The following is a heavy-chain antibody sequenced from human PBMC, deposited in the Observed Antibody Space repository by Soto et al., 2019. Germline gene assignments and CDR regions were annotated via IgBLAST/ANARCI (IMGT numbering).Heavy chain of an antibody. V-gene: IGHV1-69*12. D-gene: IGHD4-17*01. CDR2: IIPVFGTA. CDR1: GGTLSNYG. CDR3: ARGDATKIVVTTYYGMDV. Sequence: QVQLVQSGAEVKKPGSSVKVSCKASGGTLSNYGISWVRQAPGQGLEWMGGIIPVFGTANYAQKFQGRVTITADESTTTVYIDVSSLRSDDTAVYYCARGDATKIVVTTYYGMDVWVQGTTVTVSS. J-gene: IGHJ6*02.